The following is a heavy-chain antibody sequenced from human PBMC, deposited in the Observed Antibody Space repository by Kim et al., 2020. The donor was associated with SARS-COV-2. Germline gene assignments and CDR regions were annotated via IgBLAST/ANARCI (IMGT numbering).Heavy chain of an antibody. J-gene: IGHJ4*02. D-gene: IGHD3-10*01. Sequence: GGSLRLSCAASGSTFSSYAMSWVRQAPGKGLEWVSAISGSGGSTYYADSVKGRFTISRDNSKNTPYLQMNSLRAEDTAVYYCAKDEAYGSGSYYQDYWGQGTLVTVSS. V-gene: IGHV3-23*01. CDR1: GSTFSSYA. CDR3: AKDEAYGSGSYYQDY. CDR2: ISGSGGST.